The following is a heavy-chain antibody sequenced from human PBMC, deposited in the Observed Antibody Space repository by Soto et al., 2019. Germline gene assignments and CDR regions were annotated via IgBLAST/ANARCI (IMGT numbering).Heavy chain of an antibody. V-gene: IGHV3-30-3*01. J-gene: IGHJ1*01. CDR2: ISYDGSNK. Sequence: AGRRIIKTQGKGLEWVAVISYDGSNKYYADSVKGRFTISRDNSKNTLYLQMNSLRAEDTAVYFSAYCGGRGYTRASEYLVQGT. D-gene: IGHD2-21*01. CDR3: AYCGGRGYTRASEY. CDR1: A.